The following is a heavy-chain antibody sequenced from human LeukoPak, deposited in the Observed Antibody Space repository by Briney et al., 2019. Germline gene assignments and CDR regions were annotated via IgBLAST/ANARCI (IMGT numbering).Heavy chain of an antibody. Sequence: PSETLSLTCTVAGGSISSYYCSWIRQPPGKGLEWSGYIYYSGSTNYNPSLKSRVTISVDTSKTQFSLKLSSVPAADTAVYYCARHGYSSGSLAWFDPWGQGTQVTVSS. CDR2: IYYSGST. D-gene: IGHD6-19*01. V-gene: IGHV4-59*01. CDR1: GGSISSYY. J-gene: IGHJ5*02. CDR3: ARHGYSSGSLAWFDP.